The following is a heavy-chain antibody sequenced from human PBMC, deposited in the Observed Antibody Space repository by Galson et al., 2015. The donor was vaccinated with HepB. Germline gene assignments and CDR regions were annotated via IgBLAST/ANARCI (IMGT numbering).Heavy chain of an antibody. D-gene: IGHD3-3*01. V-gene: IGHV1-46*01. CDR3: ARDGSPFGVDGTNYYYYYMDV. J-gene: IGHJ6*03. CDR2: INPSGGST. CDR1: GYTFTSYY. Sequence: SVKVSCKASGYTFTSYYMHWVRQAPGQGLEWMGIINPSGGSTSYAQKFQGRVTMTRDTSTSTVYMELSSLRSEDTAVYYCARDGSPFGVDGTNYYYYYMDVWGKGTTVTVSS.